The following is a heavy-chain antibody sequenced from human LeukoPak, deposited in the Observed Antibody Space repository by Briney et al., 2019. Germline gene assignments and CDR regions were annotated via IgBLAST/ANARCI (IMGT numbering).Heavy chain of an antibody. CDR2: ISYDGSNK. Sequence: SGGSPRLSCAASGFTFSSYAMSWVRQAPGKGLEWVAVISYDGSNKYYADSVKGRFTISRDNSKNTLYLQMNSLRAEDTAVYYCARDTIVVVVAADNWFDPWGQGTLVTVSS. D-gene: IGHD2-15*01. J-gene: IGHJ5*02. V-gene: IGHV3-30-3*01. CDR1: GFTFSSYA. CDR3: ARDTIVVVVAADNWFDP.